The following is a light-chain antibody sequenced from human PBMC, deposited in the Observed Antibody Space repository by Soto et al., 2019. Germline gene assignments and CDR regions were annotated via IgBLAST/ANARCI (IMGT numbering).Light chain of an antibody. CDR3: LQYNSYSPYT. J-gene: IGKJ2*01. CDR2: KAS. V-gene: IGKV1-5*03. Sequence: DIQMTQSPSTLSASVGDRVTITCRASQSISSWLAWYQQKPGKAHKLLIYKASSLESGVPSRFSGSGSGTDFTLSITSLQPDYFATYYCLQYNSYSPYTFGQRTKLELK. CDR1: QSISSW.